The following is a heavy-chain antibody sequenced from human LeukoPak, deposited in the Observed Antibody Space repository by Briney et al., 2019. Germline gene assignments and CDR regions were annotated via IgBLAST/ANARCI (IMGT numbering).Heavy chain of an antibody. D-gene: IGHD6-6*01. Sequence: SETLSLTCTVSGGSISSYYWSWIRQPPGKGLEWIGYIYYSGSTNYNPSLKSRVTISVDTSKNQFSLKLSSVTAADTAVYYCARVDPDSSSTLEVFDYWGQGTLVTVRS. CDR2: IYYSGST. CDR1: GGSISSYY. CDR3: ARVDPDSSSTLEVFDY. V-gene: IGHV4-59*01. J-gene: IGHJ4*02.